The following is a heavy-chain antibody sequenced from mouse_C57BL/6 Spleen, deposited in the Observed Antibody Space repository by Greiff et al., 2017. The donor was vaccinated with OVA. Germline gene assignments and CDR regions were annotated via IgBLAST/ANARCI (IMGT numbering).Heavy chain of an antibody. Sequence: QVTLKESGPGILQSSQTLSLTCSFSGFSLSTSGMGVSWIRQPSGKGLEWLAHIYWDDDKRSNPSLKSRLTISKDTSRNQVFLKITSVDTADTATYYCARNDGYYYPAWFAYWGQGTLVTVSA. J-gene: IGHJ3*01. CDR3: ARNDGYYYPAWFAY. D-gene: IGHD2-3*01. V-gene: IGHV8-12*01. CDR2: IYWDDDK. CDR1: GFSLSTSGMG.